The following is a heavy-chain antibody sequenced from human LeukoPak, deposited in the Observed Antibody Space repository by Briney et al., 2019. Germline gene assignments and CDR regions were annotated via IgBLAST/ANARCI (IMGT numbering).Heavy chain of an antibody. J-gene: IGHJ3*02. V-gene: IGHV4-38-2*02. CDR3: AKISADMRAFDI. CDR2: IYHSGST. CDR1: GYSISSGYY. Sequence: SETLSLTCTVSGYSISSGYYWGWIRQPPGEGLGWIGSIYHSGSTYYNPSLKSRVTISVDTSKNQFSLKLNSVTAADTAVYYCAKISADMRAFDIWGQGTMVTVSS.